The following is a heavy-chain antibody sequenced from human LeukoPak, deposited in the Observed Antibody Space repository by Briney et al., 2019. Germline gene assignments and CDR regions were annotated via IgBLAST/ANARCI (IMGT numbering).Heavy chain of an antibody. J-gene: IGHJ5*02. CDR1: GFAFSGYS. CDR3: ARNNCSSTSCQFDP. Sequence: GGSLRLSCAASGFAFSGYSMTWVRQAPGKGLECVAYINEDGSEKYYVDSVKGRFTISRDNANNFLYLQMNSLRADDTAVYYCARNNCSSTSCQFDPWGQGTLVTVSS. CDR2: INEDGSEK. D-gene: IGHD2-2*01. V-gene: IGHV3-7*03.